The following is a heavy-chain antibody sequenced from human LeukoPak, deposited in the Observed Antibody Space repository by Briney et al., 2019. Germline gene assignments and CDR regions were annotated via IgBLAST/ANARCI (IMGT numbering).Heavy chain of an antibody. J-gene: IGHJ4*02. CDR1: GFTLSSYA. D-gene: IGHD1-1*01. V-gene: IGHV3-23*01. Sequence: PGGSLRLSCAASGFTLSSYAMSWVRQAPGKGLEWVSAISDSGNTYRADSVKGRFTISRDNIKNSLYLQMNSLRPEDTALYYCAKATKIYNSPFDYCGQGTLVTVSS. CDR3: AKATKIYNSPFDY. CDR2: ISDSGNT.